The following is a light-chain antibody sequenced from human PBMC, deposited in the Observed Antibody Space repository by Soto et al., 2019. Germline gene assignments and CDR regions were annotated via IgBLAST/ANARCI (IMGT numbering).Light chain of an antibody. CDR3: SSYAGSNRV. V-gene: IGLV2-8*01. CDR1: SSDVGGYNC. CDR2: EVS. Sequence: QSALTQPPSASGSPGQSVTISCTGTSSDVGGYNCVSWYQQHPGKAPKLMIYEVSKRPSGVPDRFSGSKSGNTASLTVSGLQAEDEADYYCSSYAGSNRVFGSGTKVTVL. J-gene: IGLJ1*01.